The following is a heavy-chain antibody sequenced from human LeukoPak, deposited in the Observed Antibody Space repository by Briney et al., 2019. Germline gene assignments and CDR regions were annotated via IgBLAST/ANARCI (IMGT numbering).Heavy chain of an antibody. CDR2: ISSSGSTI. D-gene: IGHD3-22*01. CDR3: ARDLGQYYDTSDNWFDP. Sequence: GGSLRLSCAASGFTFSSYEMNWVRQAPGKGLEWVSYISSSGSTIYYADSVKGRFTISRDNAKHTLNLQMNSLRAEDTAVYYCARDLGQYYDTSDNWFDPWGQGTLVTVSS. J-gene: IGHJ5*02. V-gene: IGHV3-48*03. CDR1: GFTFSSYE.